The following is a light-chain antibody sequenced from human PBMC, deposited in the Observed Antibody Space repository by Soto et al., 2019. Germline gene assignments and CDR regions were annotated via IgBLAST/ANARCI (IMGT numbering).Light chain of an antibody. Sequence: EIVMTQSPATLSVSPGERATLSCRASERVSSNLAWYQQKPGQAPRLLIYGASTRATGIPARFSGSGSGTEFTLTISSLQSEDFAVYYCQQYNNSPPTFGGGTKVEI. CDR2: GAS. J-gene: IGKJ4*01. CDR3: QQYNNSPPT. CDR1: ERVSSN. V-gene: IGKV3-15*01.